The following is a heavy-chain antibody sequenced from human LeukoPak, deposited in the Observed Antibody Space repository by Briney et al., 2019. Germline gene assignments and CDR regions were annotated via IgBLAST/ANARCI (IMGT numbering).Heavy chain of an antibody. J-gene: IGHJ5*02. D-gene: IGHD2-15*01. CDR1: GYSISSGYY. CDR3: ARQGYCSGGSCSWAQSWFDP. CDR2: IYNSGST. Sequence: PSETLSLTCAVSGYSISSGYYWGWIRQPPGKGLEWVGSIYNSGSTYYNPSLKSRVTISVHTSKNQFSLKLSSVTAADTAGYYCARQGYCSGGSCSWAQSWFDPWGQGTLVTVSS. V-gene: IGHV4-38-2*01.